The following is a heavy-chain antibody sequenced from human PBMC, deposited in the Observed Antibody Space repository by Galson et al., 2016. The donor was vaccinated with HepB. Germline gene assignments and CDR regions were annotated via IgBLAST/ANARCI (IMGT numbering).Heavy chain of an antibody. V-gene: IGHV3-7*01. D-gene: IGHD4-11*01. Sequence: SLRLSCAASGFTFSTYWMSWVRQAPGRGLEWVANIDQDGNEEYYVDSLKGRFTISRDNAKNSLYLQMSSPRAEDTAVYYCARTDSNFFDYWGQGTLVTVSS. CDR1: GFTFSTYW. CDR3: ARTDSNFFDY. CDR2: IDQDGNEE. J-gene: IGHJ4*02.